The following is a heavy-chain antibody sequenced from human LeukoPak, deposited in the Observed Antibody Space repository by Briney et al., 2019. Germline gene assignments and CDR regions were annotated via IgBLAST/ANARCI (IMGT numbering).Heavy chain of an antibody. CDR2: INPNSGGT. Sequence: ASVKVSCKASGYTFTGYYMHWVRQAPGQGLEWMGWINPNSGGTNYAQKFQGRVTMTRDTSISTAYMELSRLRSDDTAVYYCARREYSYGYHFDYWVQGTLVTVSS. D-gene: IGHD5-18*01. V-gene: IGHV1-2*02. CDR3: ARREYSYGYHFDY. J-gene: IGHJ4*02. CDR1: GYTFTGYY.